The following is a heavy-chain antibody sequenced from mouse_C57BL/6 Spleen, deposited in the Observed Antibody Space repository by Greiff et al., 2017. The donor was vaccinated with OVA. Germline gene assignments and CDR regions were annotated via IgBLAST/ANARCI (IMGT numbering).Heavy chain of an antibody. V-gene: IGHV5-16*01. CDR3: ARDPYDGYWYFDV. Sequence: EVQRVESEGGLVQPGSSMKLSCTASGFTFSDYYMAWVRQVPEKGLEWVANINYDGSSTYYLDSLKSRFIISRDNAKNILYLQMSSLKSEDTATYYCARDPYDGYWYFDVWGTGTTVTVSS. CDR1: GFTFSDYY. J-gene: IGHJ1*03. CDR2: INYDGSST. D-gene: IGHD2-3*01.